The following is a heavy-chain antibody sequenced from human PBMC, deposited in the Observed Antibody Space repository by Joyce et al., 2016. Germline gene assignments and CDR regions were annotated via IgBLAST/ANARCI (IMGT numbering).Heavy chain of an antibody. CDR2: IYTGGRT. CDR1: GFSVSSNY. J-gene: IGHJ5*02. Sequence: EVQLVESGGDLVQPGGSLRLSCVGSGFSVSSNYMHWVRQAPGKGLEWVSVIYTGGRTYYADSVKGRFTISRDNSKNTVYLQMNNLRPEDTAMYFCTTDRAGSWSGFDPWGQGTVVLVSS. D-gene: IGHD3-10*01. CDR3: TTDRAGSWSGFDP. V-gene: IGHV3-66*02.